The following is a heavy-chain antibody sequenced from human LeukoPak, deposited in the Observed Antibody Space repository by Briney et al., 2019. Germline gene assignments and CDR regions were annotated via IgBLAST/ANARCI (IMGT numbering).Heavy chain of an antibody. CDR3: ARLSRGSYFDY. J-gene: IGHJ4*02. V-gene: IGHV4-4*09. CDR2: IYTSGST. CDR1: GGSISSYY. D-gene: IGHD1-26*01. Sequence: PSETLSLTCAVSGGSISSYYWSWIRQPPGKGLEWIGYIYTSGSTNYNPSLKSRVTISVDTSKNQFSLKLCSVTAADTAVYYCARLSRGSYFDYWGQGTLVTVSS.